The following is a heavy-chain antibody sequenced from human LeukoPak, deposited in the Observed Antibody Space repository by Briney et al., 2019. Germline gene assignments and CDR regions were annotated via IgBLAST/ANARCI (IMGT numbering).Heavy chain of an antibody. V-gene: IGHV3-74*01. J-gene: IGHJ4*02. Sequence: PGGSLRLSCAASGITFSSNWMHWVRQAPGKGLVWVSRINSDGSSTSYADSVKGRFTISRDNAKNTLYLQMNSLRVEDTAVYYCTSLSGPWGQGILVTVSS. CDR3: TSLSGP. CDR2: INSDGSST. CDR1: GITFSSNW. D-gene: IGHD3-10*01.